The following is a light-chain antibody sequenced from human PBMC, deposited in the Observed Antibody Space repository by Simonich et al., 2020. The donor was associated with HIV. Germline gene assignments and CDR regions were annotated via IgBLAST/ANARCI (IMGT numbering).Light chain of an antibody. CDR3: QQANTFPRT. CDR1: QDISTW. CDR2: AAS. V-gene: IGKV1-12*01. J-gene: IGKJ1*01. Sequence: IQLTQSPSSLSASVGDRVTITCRASQDISTWLAWYQQTPGKAPKLLIYAASTLQSGFPSRFSGSGSGTDFTLTISSLQPEDFATYYCQQANTFPRTFGQGTKVEIK.